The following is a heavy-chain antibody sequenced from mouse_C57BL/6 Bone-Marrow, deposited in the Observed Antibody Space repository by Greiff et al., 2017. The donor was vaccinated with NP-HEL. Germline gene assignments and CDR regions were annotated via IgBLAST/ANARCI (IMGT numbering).Heavy chain of an antibody. CDR3: ARNDYDGAWFAY. D-gene: IGHD2-4*01. Sequence: QVLLQQSGAELVRPGASVKLSCKASGYTFTDYYINWVKQRPGQGLEWIARIYPGSGNTYYNEKFKGKATLTAEKSSSTAYMQLSSLTSEDSAVYFCARNDYDGAWFAYWGQGTLVTVSA. V-gene: IGHV1-76*01. CDR2: IYPGSGNT. CDR1: GYTFTDYY. J-gene: IGHJ3*01.